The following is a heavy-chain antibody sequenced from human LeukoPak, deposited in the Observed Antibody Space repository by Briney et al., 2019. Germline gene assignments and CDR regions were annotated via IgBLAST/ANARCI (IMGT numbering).Heavy chain of an antibody. V-gene: IGHV3-48*03. J-gene: IGHJ4*02. D-gene: IGHD1-26*01. CDR3: ARETPYPGSYYDY. CDR1: GFTFSSYE. CDR2: ISSSGSTI. Sequence: GGSLRLSCAVSGFTFSSYEMNWVRQAPGKGLEWVSYISSSGSTIYYADSVKGRFTISRDNAKNSLYLQMNSLRAEDTAVYYCARETPYPGSYYDYWGQGTLVTVSS.